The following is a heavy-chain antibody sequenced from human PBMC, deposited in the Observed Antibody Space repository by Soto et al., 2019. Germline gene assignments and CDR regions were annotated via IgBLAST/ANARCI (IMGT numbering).Heavy chain of an antibody. CDR1: GFSLSTSGVG. CDR3: VHSRCGGDCLRSYPSHYYYGMDV. D-gene: IGHD2-21*02. V-gene: IGHV2-5*02. CDR2: IYWDNDK. J-gene: IGHJ6*02. Sequence: QITLKESGPTLVKPTQTLTLTCTFSGFSLSTSGVGVGWIRQPPGKALEWLALIYWDNDKRYSPSLQSRLTIPKDTSNNQVALTMSNMDPVDTATYYCVHSRCGGDCLRSYPSHYYYGMDVWGQGTTVTVSS.